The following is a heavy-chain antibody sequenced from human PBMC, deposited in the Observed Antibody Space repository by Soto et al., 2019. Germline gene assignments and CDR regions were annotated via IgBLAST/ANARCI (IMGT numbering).Heavy chain of an antibody. D-gene: IGHD2-21*02. V-gene: IGHV3-23*01. CDR3: AKDGTYCGGDCYPNWFDP. CDR2: ISGSGGST. Sequence: GSLRLSCAASGFTFSSYAMSWVRQAPGKGLEWVSAISGSGGSTYYADSVKGRFTISRDNSKNTLYLQMNSLRAEDTAVYYCAKDGTYCGGDCYPNWFDPWGQGTQVTVSS. CDR1: GFTFSSYA. J-gene: IGHJ5*02.